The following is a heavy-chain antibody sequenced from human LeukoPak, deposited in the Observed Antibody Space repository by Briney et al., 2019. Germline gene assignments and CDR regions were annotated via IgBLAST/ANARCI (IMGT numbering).Heavy chain of an antibody. CDR1: GGSTSSYY. D-gene: IGHD6-13*01. V-gene: IGHV4-59*01. CDR3: ARKYSSSWYGNWFDP. CDR2: IYYSGST. J-gene: IGHJ5*02. Sequence: SETLSLTCTVSGGSTSSYYWSWIRQPPGKGLEWIGYIYYSGSTNYNPSLKSRVTISVDTSKNQFSLKLSSVTAADTAVYYCARKYSSSWYGNWFDPWGQGTLVTVSS.